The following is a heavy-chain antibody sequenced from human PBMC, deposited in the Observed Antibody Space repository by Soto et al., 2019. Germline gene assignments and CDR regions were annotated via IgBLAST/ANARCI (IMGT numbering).Heavy chain of an antibody. CDR1: GFTFDDYA. J-gene: IGHJ4*02. CDR3: AKGGQLLTEGGGY. Sequence: EVQLVESGGGLVQPGRSLRLSCAASGFTFDDYAMHWVRQAPGKGLEWVSGISWNSGSIGYADSVKGRFTISRDNAKISLDLQMHSLRAEDTALYYCAKGGQLLTEGGGYWGQGTLVTFSS. D-gene: IGHD2-2*01. CDR2: ISWNSGSI. V-gene: IGHV3-9*01.